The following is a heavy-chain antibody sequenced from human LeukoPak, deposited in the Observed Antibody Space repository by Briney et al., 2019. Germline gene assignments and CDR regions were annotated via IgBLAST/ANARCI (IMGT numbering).Heavy chain of an antibody. CDR2: TYYRSKLYN. CDR1: GDSVSRDTAA. J-gene: IGHJ4*02. Sequence: SQTLSLTCALSGDSVSRDTAAWNWVRQSPSRGLEWLGRTYYRSKLYNDYAVSVKSLITIHPDTSKNQFSLQLNSVTPEDTAVYYCARDRGGSSWYYFDNWGQGSLVTVSS. V-gene: IGHV6-1*01. CDR3: ARDRGGSSWYYFDN. D-gene: IGHD6-13*01.